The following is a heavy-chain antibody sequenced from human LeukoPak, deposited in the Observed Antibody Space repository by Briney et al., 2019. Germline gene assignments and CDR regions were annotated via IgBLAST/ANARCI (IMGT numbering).Heavy chain of an antibody. J-gene: IGHJ5*02. Sequence: SVKASCKASGGTFSSYAISWVRQAPGQGLEWMGGIIPIFGTANYAQKFQGRVTITADESTSTAYMELSSLRSEDTAVYYCARVLVPAAIRNNWFDPWGQGTLVTVSS. D-gene: IGHD2-2*02. CDR3: ARVLVPAAIRNNWFDP. CDR2: IIPIFGTA. CDR1: GGTFSSYA. V-gene: IGHV1-69*01.